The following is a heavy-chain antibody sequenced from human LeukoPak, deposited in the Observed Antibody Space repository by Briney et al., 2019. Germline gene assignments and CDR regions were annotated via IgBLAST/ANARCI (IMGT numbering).Heavy chain of an antibody. J-gene: IGHJ4*02. CDR1: GFTFSNAW. D-gene: IGHD3-9*01. CDR3: TTDLSNYDILTGYYQPGFDY. V-gene: IGHV3-15*01. CDR2: IKSKTDGGTT. Sequence: GGSLRLSCAASGFTFSNAWMSWVRQAPGKGLEWVGRIKSKTDGGTTDYAAPVKGRFTISRDDSKNTLYLQMNSLKTEDTAVYYCTTDLSNYDILTGYYQPGFDYWGQGTLVTVSS.